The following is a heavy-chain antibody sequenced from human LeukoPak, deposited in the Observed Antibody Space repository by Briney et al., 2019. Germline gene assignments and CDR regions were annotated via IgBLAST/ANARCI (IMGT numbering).Heavy chain of an antibody. CDR2: ISSGGGTT. Sequence: GGSLRLSCAASGFTYSNYAMNWVRQAPWKGLEWVSGISSGGGTTYYADSVKGRFIISRDNSKNTLYLQMDSLRAEDTAVYYCTKAGIAVPATPDYWGQGTLVTVSS. V-gene: IGHV3-23*01. CDR1: GFTYSNYA. J-gene: IGHJ4*02. CDR3: TKAGIAVPATPDY. D-gene: IGHD6-19*01.